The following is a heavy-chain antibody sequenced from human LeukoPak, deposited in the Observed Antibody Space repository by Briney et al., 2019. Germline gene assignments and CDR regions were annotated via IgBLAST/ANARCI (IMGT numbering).Heavy chain of an antibody. V-gene: IGHV4-4*07. D-gene: IGHD2-15*01. CDR1: GASVNDNY. J-gene: IGHJ4*02. Sequence: SGTLSLTCTVPGASVNDNYWSWSRQPARKTLEWIGRIYTDGSTNYNPSLKSRVAISVDASTNQFSLFLRSVTAADTAIYYCTIGSSSGSLAYWGQGTPVTVSS. CDR3: TIGSSSGSLAY. CDR2: IYTDGST.